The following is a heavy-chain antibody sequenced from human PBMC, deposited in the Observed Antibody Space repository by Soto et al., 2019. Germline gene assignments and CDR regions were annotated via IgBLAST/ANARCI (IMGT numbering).Heavy chain of an antibody. CDR2: INHSGST. Sequence: NPSETLSLTCAVYGGSFSGYYWSWIRQPPGKGLEWIGEINHSGSTNYNPSLKSRVTISVDTSKNQFSLKLSSVTAADTAVYYCAREDYYDSSGYSLNEGFQHWGQGTLVTVSS. D-gene: IGHD3-22*01. V-gene: IGHV4-34*01. CDR3: AREDYYDSSGYSLNEGFQH. CDR1: GGSFSGYY. J-gene: IGHJ1*01.